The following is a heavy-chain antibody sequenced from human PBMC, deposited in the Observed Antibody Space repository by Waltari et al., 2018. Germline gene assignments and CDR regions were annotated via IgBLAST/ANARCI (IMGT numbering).Heavy chain of an antibody. CDR3: ARDSLQWLVRYYYYGMDV. D-gene: IGHD6-19*01. CDR2: ISSSGSTR. V-gene: IGHV3-48*03. Sequence: EVQLVESGGGLVQPGGSLRLSCAASGFTFSSYEMNWVRQAPGKGLEWVSYISSSGSTRYYADSVKGRFTISRDNAKNSLYLQMNSLRAEDTAVYYCARDSLQWLVRYYYYGMDVWGQGTTVTVSS. J-gene: IGHJ6*02. CDR1: GFTFSSYE.